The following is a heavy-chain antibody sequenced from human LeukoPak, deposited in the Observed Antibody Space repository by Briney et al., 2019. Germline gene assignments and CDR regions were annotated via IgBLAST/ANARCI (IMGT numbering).Heavy chain of an antibody. J-gene: IGHJ2*01. V-gene: IGHV4-61*02. CDR1: GGSISSGSYY. CDR3: ARAPEPENWYFDL. Sequence: SETLSLTCTVSGGSISSGSYYWSWIRQPAGKGLEWIGRIYTSGSTNYNPSLKSRVTISVDTSKNQFSLKLSSVTAADTAVYYCARAPEPENWYFDLWGRGTLVTVSS. D-gene: IGHD1-14*01. CDR2: IYTSGST.